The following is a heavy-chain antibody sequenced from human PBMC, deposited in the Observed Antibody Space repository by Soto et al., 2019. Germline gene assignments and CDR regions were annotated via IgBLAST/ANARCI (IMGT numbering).Heavy chain of an antibody. J-gene: IGHJ5*02. V-gene: IGHV3-74*01. D-gene: IGHD6-19*01. CDR2: INSDGSST. Sequence: GGSLRLSCAASGFTFSSYWMHWVRQAPGKGLVWVSRINSDGSSTSYADSVEGRFTISRDNAKNTLYLQMNSLRAEDTAIYYCARVQLRSTGWYPWGQGTLVTVS. CDR3: ARVQLRSTGWYP. CDR1: GFTFSSYW.